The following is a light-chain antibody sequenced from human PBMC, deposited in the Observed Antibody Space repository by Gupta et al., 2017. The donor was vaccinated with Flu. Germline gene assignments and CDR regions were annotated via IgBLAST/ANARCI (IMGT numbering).Light chain of an antibody. J-gene: IGKJ1*01. Sequence: DIQITQSPASLSASVGDRVTITCRASQTICSYLNWYQQRPGKAPKLLIYAVSTLHGGVPSRFSGRGAGTDFTLTITSRQPEDFATYCCQQTSRAPRTFGQGTKVEIK. CDR1: QTICSY. CDR2: AVS. CDR3: QQTSRAPRT. V-gene: IGKV1-39*01.